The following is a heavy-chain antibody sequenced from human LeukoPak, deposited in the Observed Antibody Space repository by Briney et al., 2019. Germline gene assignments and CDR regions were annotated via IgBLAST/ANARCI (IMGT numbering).Heavy chain of an antibody. CDR3: ARLETTPYYFDY. V-gene: IGHV3-23*01. CDR2: ISASGVRT. Sequence: GGSLRLSCAASGFSFSSFGMSWVRQAPGKGLEWVSTISASGVRTYYADTVKGRFTISRDSSKNTLYLQMNSLRAEDAAVYYCARLETTPYYFDYWGQGTLVTVSS. CDR1: GFSFSSFG. J-gene: IGHJ4*02. D-gene: IGHD1-1*01.